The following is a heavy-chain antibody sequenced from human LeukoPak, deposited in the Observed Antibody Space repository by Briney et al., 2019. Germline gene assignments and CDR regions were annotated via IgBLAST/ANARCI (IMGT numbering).Heavy chain of an antibody. CDR3: AKDLVVVPAASY. CDR1: GFTFSSYT. CDR2: ISGSAGST. V-gene: IGHV3-23*01. D-gene: IGHD2-2*01. Sequence: GGSLRLSCAASGFTFSSYTMTWVRQAPGKGLEWVSGISGSAGSTFYANSVKGRFTVFRDNSKNTLYLQMNSLRAEDTAVYYCAKDLVVVPAASYWGQGTLVTVSS. J-gene: IGHJ4*02.